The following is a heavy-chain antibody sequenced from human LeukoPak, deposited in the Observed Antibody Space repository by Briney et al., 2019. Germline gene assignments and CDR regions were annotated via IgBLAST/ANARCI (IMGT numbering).Heavy chain of an antibody. CDR1: GGSISSYY. V-gene: IGHV4-4*09. CDR2: IYTSGST. D-gene: IGHD1-7*01. Sequence: PSETLSPTCTVSGGSISSYYWSWIRQPPGKGLEWIGYIYTSGSTNYNPSLKSRVTISVDTSKNQFSLKLSSVTAADTAVYYCARWQNWNYVQRWFDPWGQGTLVTVSS. CDR3: ARWQNWNYVQRWFDP. J-gene: IGHJ5*02.